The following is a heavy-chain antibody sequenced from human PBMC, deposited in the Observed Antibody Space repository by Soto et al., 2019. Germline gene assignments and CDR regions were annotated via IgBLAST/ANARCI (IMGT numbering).Heavy chain of an antibody. J-gene: IGHJ4*02. CDR3: AKSPGLYCSGGRCYFDY. CDR1: GFTFSSYA. CDR2: ISGSGGST. V-gene: IGHV3-23*01. D-gene: IGHD2-15*01. Sequence: EVQLLESGGGLVQPGGSLRLSCAASGFTFSSYAMSWVRQAPGKGLEWVSAISGSGGSTYYADSVKGRFTISRDNSKNALYLQMNSLSAEDTAVYYCAKSPGLYCSGGRCYFDYWGQGTLVTVSS.